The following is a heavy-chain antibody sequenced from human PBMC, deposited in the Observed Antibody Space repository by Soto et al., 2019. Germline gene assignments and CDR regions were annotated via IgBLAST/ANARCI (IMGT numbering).Heavy chain of an antibody. CDR3: AHYGSGSYSLFDP. V-gene: IGHV2-5*01. Sequence: GSGPTLVNPTQTLRLTCTFSGFSLSTNGVGVGWIRQPPGKALEWLALNYWNDDRRYSPSLRTRLTITKDSSKNQVVLKMTNMAPVDPATYYCAHYGSGSYSLFDPWGQGILVTVSS. CDR1: GFSLSTNGVG. D-gene: IGHD3-10*01. J-gene: IGHJ5*02. CDR2: NYWNDDR.